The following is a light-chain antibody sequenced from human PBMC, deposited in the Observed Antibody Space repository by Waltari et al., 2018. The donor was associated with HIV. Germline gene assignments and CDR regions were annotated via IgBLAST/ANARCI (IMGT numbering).Light chain of an antibody. CDR3: AAWDESLYGLFGGL. CDR2: NNN. J-gene: IGLJ2*01. V-gene: IGLV1-44*01. Sequence: VLTQPPSASGTPGQRVTISCSGGRFNIGSNSVTWYQHLPGTAPRLLIFNNNHRPSVFPDRFSGSKSGTSASLAISGLQSEDEADYYCAAWDESLYGLFGGLFGGGTKLTVL. CDR1: RFNIGSNS.